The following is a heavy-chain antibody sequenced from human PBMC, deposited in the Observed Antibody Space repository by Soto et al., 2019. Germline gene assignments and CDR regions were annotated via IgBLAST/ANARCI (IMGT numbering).Heavy chain of an antibody. J-gene: IGHJ6*03. CDR1: GLTFSSYA. D-gene: IGHD2-2*01. Sequence: GGSIRISCAASGLTFSSYAMNWVRQAPGKGLEWVSALSGSGGSTYYADSVKDRFTISRDNSKNTLYLQMNSLRAEDTAVYYCAKDRCSSTSCTLYYYYMDVWGKGTTVTVSS. CDR2: LSGSGGST. V-gene: IGHV3-23*01. CDR3: AKDRCSSTSCTLYYYYMDV.